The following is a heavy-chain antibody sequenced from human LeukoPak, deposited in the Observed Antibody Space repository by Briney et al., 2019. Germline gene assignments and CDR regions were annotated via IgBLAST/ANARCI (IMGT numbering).Heavy chain of an antibody. Sequence: GGSLRLSCAASVFTFPNYWMHWVRQPPGKGLVWVSRINIDGSRASYTDSVKGRFTISRDTAENTLYRHLHSLRVEDRAVYSCARARSSWDSYFDYWGHGILVTVSS. D-gene: IGHD2-15*01. CDR3: ARARSSWDSYFDY. J-gene: IGHJ4*01. CDR1: VFTFPNYW. CDR2: INIDGSRA. V-gene: IGHV3-74*01.